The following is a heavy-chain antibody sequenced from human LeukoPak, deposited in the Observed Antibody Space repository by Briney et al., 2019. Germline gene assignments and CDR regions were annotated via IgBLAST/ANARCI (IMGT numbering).Heavy chain of an antibody. CDR3: AELGITMIGGV. D-gene: IGHD3-10*02. J-gene: IGHJ6*04. V-gene: IGHV3-48*04. CDR2: ISSSGSTI. CDR1: GFTFSNYG. Sequence: PGGSLRLSCAASGFTFSNYGMNWVRQAPGKGLEWVPYISSSGSTIYYADSVKGRFTISRGNAKNSLYLQMNSLRAEDTAVYYCAELGITMIGGVWGKGTTVTISS.